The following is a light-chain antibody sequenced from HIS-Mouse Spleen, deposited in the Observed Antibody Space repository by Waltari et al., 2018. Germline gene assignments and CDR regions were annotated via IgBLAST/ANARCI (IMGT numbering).Light chain of an antibody. CDR3: CSYAGSSTLV. CDR1: ISDVGCYIL. V-gene: IGLV2-23*01. CDR2: EGS. Sequence: QSALTQPASVSGSPGQSITISCTGTISDVGCYILVSWYQQHPGKAPKLMIYEGSKRPSGVSNRFSGSKSGNTASLTISGLQAEDEADYYCCSYAGSSTLVFGGGTKLTVL. J-gene: IGLJ2*01.